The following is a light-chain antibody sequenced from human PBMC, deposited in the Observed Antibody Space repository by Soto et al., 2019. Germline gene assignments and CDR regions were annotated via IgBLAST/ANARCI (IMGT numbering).Light chain of an antibody. CDR2: EGN. Sequence: QSVLTQPASVSGSPGQSITISCTGTYSDVGGYNLVSWYQQHPDKAPKLVIYEGNKRPSGVSSRFSGSKSGNTASLTISGLQAEDEADYYCCSYADSNIYVVFGGGTKLTVL. CDR1: YSDVGGYNL. V-gene: IGLV2-23*01. CDR3: CSYADSNIYVV. J-gene: IGLJ2*01.